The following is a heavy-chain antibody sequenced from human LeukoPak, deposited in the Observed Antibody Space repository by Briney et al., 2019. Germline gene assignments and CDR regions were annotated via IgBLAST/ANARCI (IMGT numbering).Heavy chain of an antibody. Sequence: GGSLRLSCAASGFTFSSYGMHWVRQAPGRGLEWVSLTYSGGSSYYADSVQGRFAISRDNSKNTLYLQVNSLRAEDTAVYYCARKGWSSYWYFDLWGRGTLVIVSS. V-gene: IGHV3-53*01. J-gene: IGHJ2*01. D-gene: IGHD6-19*01. CDR1: GFTFSSYG. CDR3: ARKGWSSYWYFDL. CDR2: TYSGGSS.